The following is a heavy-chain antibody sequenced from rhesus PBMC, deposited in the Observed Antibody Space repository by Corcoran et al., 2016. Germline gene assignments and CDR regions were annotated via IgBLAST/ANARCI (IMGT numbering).Heavy chain of an antibody. V-gene: IGHV4-122*02. Sequence: QVQLQESGPGLVKPSETLSITCAVSGGSIRSSYYYWSWIRQAPGKGLGGVGYISYVGGTSYNPSLKCRITISRDTSKNQFSLKLSSVTAADTAVYYCARRPGIAAPFDYWGQGVLVTVSS. CDR1: GGSIRSSYYY. CDR2: ISYVGGT. CDR3: ARRPGIAAPFDY. J-gene: IGHJ4*01. D-gene: IGHD6-13*01.